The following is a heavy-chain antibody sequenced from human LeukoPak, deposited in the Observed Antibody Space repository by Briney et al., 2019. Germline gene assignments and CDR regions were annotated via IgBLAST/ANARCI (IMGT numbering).Heavy chain of an antibody. J-gene: IGHJ4*02. D-gene: IGHD1-26*01. CDR1: GGSFSGYY. CDR2: INHSGST. Sequence: SETLSLTCAVYGGSFSGYYWSWIRQPPGKGLEWIGEINHSGSTNYNPSLKSRVTISVDTSKNQFSLKLSSVTAADTAVYYCARGSRRGSWSSPRFDYWGQGTLVTVSS. CDR3: ARGSRRGSWSSPRFDY. V-gene: IGHV4-34*01.